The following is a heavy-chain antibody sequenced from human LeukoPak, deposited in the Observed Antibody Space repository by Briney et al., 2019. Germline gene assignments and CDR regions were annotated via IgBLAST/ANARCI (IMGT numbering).Heavy chain of an antibody. V-gene: IGHV1-46*01. CDR2: INPSGSST. CDR3: VRDYDILTTGWFDP. Sequence: ASVKVSCKASGNSFTRYYMHWVRQAPGQGLEWMGIINPSGSSTSYAQKFQGRVTMTRDTSTSTVYMELSSLRSEDTAVYYCVRDYDILTTGWFDPWGQGTLVTVSS. CDR1: GNSFTRYY. J-gene: IGHJ5*02. D-gene: IGHD3-9*01.